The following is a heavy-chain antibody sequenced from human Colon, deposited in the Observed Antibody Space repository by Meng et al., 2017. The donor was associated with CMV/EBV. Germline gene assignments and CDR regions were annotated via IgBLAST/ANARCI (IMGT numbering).Heavy chain of an antibody. V-gene: IGHV7-4-1*02. D-gene: IGHD3-16*01. CDR2: INTNTGNP. CDR1: GYTFSNYH. J-gene: IGHJ4*02. CDR3: SASFDY. Sequence: SVKVSCKASGYTFSNYHVNWVRQAPRQGLEWMGWINTNTGNPTYAQGFIGRFVFSLATSISTAYLQISGLKAEDTAVYYCSASFDYWGQGTLVTVSS.